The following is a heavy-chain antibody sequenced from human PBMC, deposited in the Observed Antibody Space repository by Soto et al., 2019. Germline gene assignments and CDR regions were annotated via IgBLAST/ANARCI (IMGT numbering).Heavy chain of an antibody. V-gene: IGHV4-34*01. D-gene: IGHD3-10*01. J-gene: IGHJ6*02. Sequence: PSETLSLTCAVYGGSFSGYYWSWIRQPPGTGLEWNGEINHSVSTNFNPSLNHRATISVDTSNNQSPLKLSSVTAADTAGYYFARVVRGHYGMDVWGQGTTVTVSS. CDR2: INHSVST. CDR3: ARVVRGHYGMDV. CDR1: GGSFSGYY.